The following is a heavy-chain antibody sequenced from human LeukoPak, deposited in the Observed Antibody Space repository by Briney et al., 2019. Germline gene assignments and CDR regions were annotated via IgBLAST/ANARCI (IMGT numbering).Heavy chain of an antibody. D-gene: IGHD3-10*01. CDR2: INHSGST. J-gene: IGHJ4*02. CDR3: ASNRWFGELLVDY. Sequence: PSETLSLTCAVYGGSFSGYYWSWIRQPPGKGLEWIGEINHSGSTNYNPSLKSRVTISVDTSKNQFSLKLSSVTAADTAVYYCASNRWFGELLVDYWGQGTLVTVSS. CDR1: GGSFSGYY. V-gene: IGHV4-34*01.